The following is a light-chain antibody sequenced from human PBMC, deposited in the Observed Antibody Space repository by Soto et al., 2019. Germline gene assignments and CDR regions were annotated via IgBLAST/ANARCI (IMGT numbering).Light chain of an antibody. V-gene: IGKV1-5*03. CDR3: QQDTVHPWT. Sequence: TEGQSTVHGGVGNRVRITCRASQSISVWLAWYQQKPGKAPNLLIYQASRLESGVPSRFSGSGSGTEFTLTFSSLQAHDLATQYFQQDTVHPWTVGPGTKVDIK. CDR2: QAS. J-gene: IGKJ1*01. CDR1: QSISVW.